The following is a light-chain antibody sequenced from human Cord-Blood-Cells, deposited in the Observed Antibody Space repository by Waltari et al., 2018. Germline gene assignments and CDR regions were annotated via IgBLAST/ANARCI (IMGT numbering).Light chain of an antibody. CDR1: QSVLYSSNNKNY. J-gene: IGKJ5*01. Sequence: DIVMTQSPDSLAVSLGERATINCKSSQSVLYSSNNKNYLDWYQQKPGQPPKLLIYWASTRESGVHDRFSGSGSGTDFTLTISSLQAEDVAVYYCQQYYSTPTFGQGTRLEIK. V-gene: IGKV4-1*01. CDR2: WAS. CDR3: QQYYSTPT.